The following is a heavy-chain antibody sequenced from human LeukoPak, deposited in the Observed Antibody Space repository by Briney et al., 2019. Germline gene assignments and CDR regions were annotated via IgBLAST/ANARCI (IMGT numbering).Heavy chain of an antibody. CDR1: VYTFTIYY. Sequence: ASVTVSFKSSVYTFTIYYMHWVRQAPGQGLEWMGLINPNGGSTTYAQKFQGRVTMTRDTSTSTVYMNLSSLRSEDTAVYSCARGNPPYYFNYWGQGTLVTVSS. V-gene: IGHV1-46*01. D-gene: IGHD1-14*01. J-gene: IGHJ4*02. CDR3: ARGNPPYYFNY. CDR2: INPNGGST.